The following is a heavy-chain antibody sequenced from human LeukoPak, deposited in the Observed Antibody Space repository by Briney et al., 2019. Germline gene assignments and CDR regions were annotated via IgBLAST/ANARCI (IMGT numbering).Heavy chain of an antibody. CDR2: IYTSGST. J-gene: IGHJ5*02. D-gene: IGHD2-2*01. V-gene: IGHV4-61*02. CDR3: ARGYCSSTSCYWDNWFDP. CDR1: GGSISSGSYY. Sequence: SETLSLTCTVSGGSISSGSYYWSWIRQPAGKGLEWIARIYTSGSTNYNPSLKSRVTISVDTSKNQFSLKLSSVTAADTAVYYCARGYCSSTSCYWDNWFDPWGQGTLVTVSS.